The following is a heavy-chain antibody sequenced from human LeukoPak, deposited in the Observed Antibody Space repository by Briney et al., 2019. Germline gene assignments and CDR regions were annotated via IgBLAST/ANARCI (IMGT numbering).Heavy chain of an antibody. D-gene: IGHD2/OR15-2a*01. CDR1: GYTLTELS. Sequence: ASVKVSCKVSGYTLTELSMHWVRQAPGKGLEWMGGFDPEDGETIYAQKFQGRVTMTEDTSTDTAYMELSSLRSEDTAVYYCARVEGILEYAEYFQHWGQGTLVTVSS. CDR3: ARVEGILEYAEYFQH. J-gene: IGHJ1*01. CDR2: FDPEDGET. V-gene: IGHV1-24*01.